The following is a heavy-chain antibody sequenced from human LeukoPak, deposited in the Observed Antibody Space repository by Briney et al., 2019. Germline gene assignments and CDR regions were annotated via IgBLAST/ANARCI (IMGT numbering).Heavy chain of an antibody. CDR3: TTDFDY. CDR1: GFTFSTYW. Sequence: GGSLRLSCAASGFTFSTYWMHWVRQAPGKGLEWVGHIKSKTDGGTTDFAAPVKGRFTISRDDSKNTLYLQMNSLKTEDTAVYYCTTDFDYWGQGTLVTVSS. CDR2: IKSKTDGGTT. V-gene: IGHV3-15*01. J-gene: IGHJ4*02.